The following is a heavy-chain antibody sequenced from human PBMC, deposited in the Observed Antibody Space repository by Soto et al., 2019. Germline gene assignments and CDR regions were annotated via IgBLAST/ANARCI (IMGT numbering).Heavy chain of an antibody. V-gene: IGHV4-61*01. D-gene: IGHD3-3*01. CDR3: ARFNYDFWSGPLYYYYGMDV. J-gene: IGHJ6*02. CDR1: GGSVSSGSYY. CDR2: IYYSGST. Sequence: PSGTLSLTCTVSGGSVSSGSYYWSWIRQPPGKGLEWIGYIYYSGSTNYNPSLKSRVTISVDTSKNQFSLKLSSVTAADTAVYCCARFNYDFWSGPLYYYYGMDVWGQGTTVTVSS.